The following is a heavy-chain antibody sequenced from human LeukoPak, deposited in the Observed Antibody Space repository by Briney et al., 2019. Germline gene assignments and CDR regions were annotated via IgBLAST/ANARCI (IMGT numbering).Heavy chain of an antibody. D-gene: IGHD3-22*01. Sequence: GGSLRLSCAASGFTFSSYSMNWVRQAPGKGLEWVSAISGSGGSTYYADSVKGRFTISRDNSKNTLYLQMNSLRAEDTAVYYCAKHYYDSSGYYLGYWGQGTLVTVSS. J-gene: IGHJ4*02. CDR3: AKHYYDSSGYYLGY. CDR2: ISGSGGST. CDR1: GFTFSSYS. V-gene: IGHV3-23*01.